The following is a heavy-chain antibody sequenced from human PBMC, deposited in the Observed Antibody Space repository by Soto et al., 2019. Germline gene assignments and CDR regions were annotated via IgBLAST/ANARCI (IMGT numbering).Heavy chain of an antibody. V-gene: IGHV3-23*01. D-gene: IGHD3-22*01. Sequence: EVQLLESGGGLVQPGGSLRLSCAASGFTFSSYAMSWVRQAPGKGLGWVSAISGSGGSTYYADSVKGRFTISRDNSKNTLYLQMNSLRAEDTAVYYCANDLALSSGYYRDYWGQGTLVTVSS. CDR3: ANDLALSSGYYRDY. J-gene: IGHJ4*02. CDR1: GFTFSSYA. CDR2: ISGSGGST.